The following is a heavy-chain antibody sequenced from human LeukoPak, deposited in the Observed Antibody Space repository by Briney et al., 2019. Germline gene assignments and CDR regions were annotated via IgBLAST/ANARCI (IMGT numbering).Heavy chain of an antibody. Sequence: ASVKVSCEASGGTFSRYAMSWVRQAPGQGLEWMGWISAYNGNTNYAQKLQGRVTMTTDTSTSTAYMELRSLRSDDTAVYYCARDWQLALDYWGQGTLVTVSS. J-gene: IGHJ4*02. CDR1: GGTFSRYA. CDR2: ISAYNGNT. D-gene: IGHD6-6*01. CDR3: ARDWQLALDY. V-gene: IGHV1-18*01.